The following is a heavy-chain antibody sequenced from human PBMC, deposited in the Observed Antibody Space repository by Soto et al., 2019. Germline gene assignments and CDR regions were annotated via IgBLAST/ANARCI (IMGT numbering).Heavy chain of an antibody. CDR1: GFTFSSSG. D-gene: IGHD3-16*01. CDR2: ISYDGSKK. J-gene: IGHJ6*02. Sequence: QVQLVAAGGGVVQPGRSLRLSCAASGFTFSSSGMHWVRQAPGKVLEWVAVISYDGSKKYYADSVKGRFTISRDNSKNSLYLQMNSLRAAETSVYYCAKDVFARGVYYYYGMDFWGRGTKVTFCS. V-gene: IGHV3-30*18. CDR3: AKDVFARGVYYYYGMDF.